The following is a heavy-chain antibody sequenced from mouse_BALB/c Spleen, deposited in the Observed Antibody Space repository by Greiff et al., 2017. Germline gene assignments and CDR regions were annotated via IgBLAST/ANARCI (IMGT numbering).Heavy chain of an antibody. Sequence: VQLKESGPGLVKPSQSLSLTCSVTGYSITSGYYWNWIRQFPGNKLEWMGYISYDGSNNYNPSLKNRISITRDTSKNQFFLKLNSVTTEDTATYYCARDRSYYGYFDYWGQGTTLTVSS. CDR2: ISYDGSN. J-gene: IGHJ2*01. D-gene: IGHD1-1*01. CDR1: GYSITSGYY. V-gene: IGHV3-6*02. CDR3: ARDRSYYGYFDY.